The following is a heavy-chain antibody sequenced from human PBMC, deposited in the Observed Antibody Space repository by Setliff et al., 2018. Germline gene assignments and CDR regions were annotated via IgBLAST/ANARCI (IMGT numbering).Heavy chain of an antibody. V-gene: IGHV1-18*01. CDR2: ISAYNGYT. D-gene: IGHD6-19*01. CDR1: GYTFTTYG. CDR3: AKDRVRGGVAVAPGDY. J-gene: IGHJ4*02. Sequence: ASVKVSCKASGYTFTTYGISWVRQAPGQGLEWMGWISAYNGYTNYAQKLQGRVTMTTDTSTSTAYMELRGLRCDDTAVYYCAKDRVRGGVAVAPGDYWGQGTLVTVSS.